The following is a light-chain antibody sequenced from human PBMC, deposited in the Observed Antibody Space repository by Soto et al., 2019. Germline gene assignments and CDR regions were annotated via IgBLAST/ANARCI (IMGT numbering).Light chain of an antibody. CDR3: QKYNSAPRIT. CDR2: AAS. J-gene: IGKJ3*01. V-gene: IGKV1-27*01. CDR1: QGISNY. Sequence: DIQMTQSPSSLSASVGDGATITSRASQGISNYLPGYNQKPGKVPNLLIYAASTLQSGVPSRFSGSGSGTDFTLTISSLQPDDVATYYCQKYNSAPRITFGPGTKVDIK.